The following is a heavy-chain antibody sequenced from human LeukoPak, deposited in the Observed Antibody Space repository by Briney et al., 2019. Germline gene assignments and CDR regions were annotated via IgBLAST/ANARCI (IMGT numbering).Heavy chain of an antibody. J-gene: IGHJ4*02. D-gene: IGHD5-12*01. CDR3: ARLMGYSGYDPADY. Sequence: SETLSLTCTVSSGSISSYYWSWIRQPPGEGLEWIGYIYYSGSTNYNPSLKSRVTISVDTSRNQFSLKLSSVTAADTAVYYCARLMGYSGYDPADYWGQGTLVTVSS. CDR2: IYYSGST. V-gene: IGHV4-59*08. CDR1: SGSISSYY.